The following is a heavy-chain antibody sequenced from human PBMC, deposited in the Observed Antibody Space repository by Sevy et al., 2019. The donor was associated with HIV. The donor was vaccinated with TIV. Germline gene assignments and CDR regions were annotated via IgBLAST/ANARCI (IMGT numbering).Heavy chain of an antibody. CDR1: GGSINSNNYY. D-gene: IGHD6-19*01. J-gene: IGHJ6*02. CDR2: IYYSGNT. V-gene: IGHV4-31*03. CDR3: ARDHGYSNGWFPYYYYHGMDV. Sequence: SETLSLTCTVSGGSINSNNYYWTWIRQHPGKGLEWIGYIYYSGNTYYNPSLKSRLTISIDKSKNQFYLRLSSVTAAETAIYYCARDHGYSNGWFPYYYYHGMDVWGQGTTVTVSS.